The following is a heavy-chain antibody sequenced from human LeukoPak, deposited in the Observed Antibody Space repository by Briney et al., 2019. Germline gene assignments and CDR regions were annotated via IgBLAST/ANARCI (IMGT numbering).Heavy chain of an antibody. CDR3: ARVPLYYSYGRGQRSYFDY. Sequence: GASVKVSCKASGYTFTSYGISWVRQAPGQGLEWMGWINTNTGNPTYAQGITGRFVFSLDTSVSTAYLQISSLKAEDTAVYYCARVPLYYSYGRGQRSYFDYWGQGTLVTVSS. V-gene: IGHV7-4-1*02. CDR2: INTNTGNP. D-gene: IGHD2-15*01. CDR1: GYTFTSYG. J-gene: IGHJ4*02.